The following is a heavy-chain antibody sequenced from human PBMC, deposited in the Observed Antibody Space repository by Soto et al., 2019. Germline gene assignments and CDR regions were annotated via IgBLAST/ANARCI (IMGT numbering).Heavy chain of an antibody. D-gene: IGHD6-13*01. CDR3: APFPGIAAAGSY. J-gene: IGHJ4*02. Sequence: EVQLLESGGGLVQPGGSLRLSCAASGFTFSSYAVSWVRQAPGKGLEWVSAISGSGGSTYYADSVKGRFTISRDNSKNTLYLQMNSLRAEDTAVYYCAPFPGIAAAGSYWGQGTLVTVSS. V-gene: IGHV3-23*01. CDR2: ISGSGGST. CDR1: GFTFSSYA.